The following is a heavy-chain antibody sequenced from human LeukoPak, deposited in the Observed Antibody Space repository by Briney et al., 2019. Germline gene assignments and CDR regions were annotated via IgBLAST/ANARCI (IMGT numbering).Heavy chain of an antibody. CDR3: ARSAVGATLH. CDR1: GFTFSDYY. Sequence: GGSLRLSCAASGFTFSDYYMSWIRQAPGKGLEWVSHISSSGNTRYYADSVKGRFTISRDNAKNSLYLQMNSPRAEDTAVYYCARSAVGATLHWGQGTLVTVSS. D-gene: IGHD1-26*01. CDR2: ISSSGNTR. V-gene: IGHV3-11*01. J-gene: IGHJ4*02.